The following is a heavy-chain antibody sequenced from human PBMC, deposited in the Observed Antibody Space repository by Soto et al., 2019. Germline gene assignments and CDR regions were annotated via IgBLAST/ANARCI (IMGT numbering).Heavy chain of an antibody. CDR2: INGDGTTT. CDR1: GFTFSDYW. Sequence: EGQLVESGGGSVQPGGSLRLSCASSGFTFSDYWMHWVRQVPGKVLVWVSCINGDGTTTRYADSVRGRFTISRDNAKNTLYVQMNSLRAEDTAVYYCTRDPRNKGFDPWGQGTLVTVSS. V-gene: IGHV3-74*01. J-gene: IGHJ5*02. D-gene: IGHD4-4*01. CDR3: TRDPRNKGFDP.